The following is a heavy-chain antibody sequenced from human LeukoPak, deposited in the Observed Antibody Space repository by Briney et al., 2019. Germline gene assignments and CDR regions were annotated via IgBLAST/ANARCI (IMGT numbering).Heavy chain of an antibody. D-gene: IGHD2-15*01. V-gene: IGHV3-11*01. CDR1: GFTFSDYY. J-gene: IGHJ4*02. CDR3: ARLHVKFYCSGGSCYPGH. Sequence: GGSLRLSCAASGFTFSDYYMSWIRQAPGKGLEWISYISGGGSTIYYADSVKGRFTISRDNAKNSLYLQMNSLRAEDTAVYYCARLHVKFYCSGGSCYPGHWGQGTLVTVSS. CDR2: ISGGGSTI.